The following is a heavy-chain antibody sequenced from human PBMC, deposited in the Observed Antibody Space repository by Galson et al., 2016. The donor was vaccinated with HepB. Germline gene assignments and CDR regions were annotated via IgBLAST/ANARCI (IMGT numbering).Heavy chain of an antibody. V-gene: IGHV3-7*01. CDR3: TRVAGAINF. CDR2: DGSVE. J-gene: IGHJ4*02. D-gene: IGHD1-26*01. Sequence: DGSVENYENSVRGRFTISRDNARNSVFLQMNSLRADDTAVYYCTRVAGAINFWGQGILVTVSS.